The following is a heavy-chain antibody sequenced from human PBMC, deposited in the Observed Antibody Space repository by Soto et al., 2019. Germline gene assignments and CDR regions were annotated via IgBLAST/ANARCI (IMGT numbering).Heavy chain of an antibody. D-gene: IGHD3-9*01. CDR2: IIPIFGTA. Sequence: WASVKVSCKASGGTFSSYAISWVRQAPGQGLEWMGGIIPIFGTANYAQKFQGRVTMTTDTSTSTAYMELRSLRSDDTAVYYCARDGELLRYFDSLLSFSSGWFDPWGQGTLVTVSA. J-gene: IGHJ5*02. V-gene: IGHV1-69*05. CDR3: ARDGELLRYFDSLLSFSSGWFDP. CDR1: GGTFSSYA.